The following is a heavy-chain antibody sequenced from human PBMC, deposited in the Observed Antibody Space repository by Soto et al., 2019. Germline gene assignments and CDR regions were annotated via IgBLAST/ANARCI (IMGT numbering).Heavy chain of an antibody. CDR1: SGSISSSNW. J-gene: IGHJ6*03. Sequence: PSETLSLTCAVSSGSISSSNWWSWVRQPPGKGLEWIGEIYHSGSTNYNPSLKSRVTISVDKSKNQFSLKLSSVTAADTAVYYCARVTGNYGDYNYMDVWGKGTTVTVSS. V-gene: IGHV4-4*02. D-gene: IGHD4-17*01. CDR3: ARVTGNYGDYNYMDV. CDR2: IYHSGST.